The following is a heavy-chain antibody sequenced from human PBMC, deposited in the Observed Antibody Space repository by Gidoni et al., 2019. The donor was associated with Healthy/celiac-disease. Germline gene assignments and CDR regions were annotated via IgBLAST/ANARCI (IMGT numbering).Heavy chain of an antibody. Sequence: QVQLVESGGGVVQPGRSLRRSCAASGFTFSSYGMHWVRQAPGKGLEWVAVIWYDGSNKYYADSVKGRFTISRDNSKNTLYLQMNSLRAEDTAVYYCARDLVGSEDYWGQGTLVTVSS. CDR2: IWYDGSNK. CDR3: ARDLVGSEDY. J-gene: IGHJ4*02. V-gene: IGHV3-33*01. D-gene: IGHD3-10*01. CDR1: GFTFSSYG.